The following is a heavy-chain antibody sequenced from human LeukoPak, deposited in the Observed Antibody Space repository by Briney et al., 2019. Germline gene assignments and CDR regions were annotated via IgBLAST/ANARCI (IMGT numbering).Heavy chain of an antibody. V-gene: IGHV4-34*01. CDR3: VVRGVVLRYFDY. CDR1: GGSFSGYY. Sequence: SETLSLTCAVYGGSFSGYYWSWIRQPPGKGLEWIGEINHSGSTNYNPSVKSRVTISVDTSKNQFSLKLSSVTAADTAVYYCVVRGVVLRYFDYWGQGTLVTVSS. J-gene: IGHJ4*02. CDR2: INHSGST. D-gene: IGHD3-10*02.